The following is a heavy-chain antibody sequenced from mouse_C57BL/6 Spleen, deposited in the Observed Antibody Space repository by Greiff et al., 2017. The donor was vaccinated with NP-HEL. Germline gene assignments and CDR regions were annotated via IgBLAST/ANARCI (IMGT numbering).Heavy chain of an antibody. CDR3: ARVYYDYDGSYWYFDV. CDR2: ISSGGSYT. V-gene: IGHV5-6*01. J-gene: IGHJ1*03. D-gene: IGHD2-4*01. Sequence: EVMLVESGGDLVKPGGSLKLSCAASGFTFSSYGMSWVRQTPDKRLEWVATISSGGSYTYYPDSVKGRFTISRDNSKNTLYLQMSSLKSEDTAMYYCARVYYDYDGSYWYFDVWGTGTTVTVSS. CDR1: GFTFSSYG.